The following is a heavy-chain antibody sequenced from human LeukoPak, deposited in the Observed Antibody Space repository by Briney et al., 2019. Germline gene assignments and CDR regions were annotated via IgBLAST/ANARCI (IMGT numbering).Heavy chain of an antibody. CDR1: GGSISSYY. J-gene: IGHJ4*02. CDR3: ARGDDILTVYYGY. V-gene: IGHV4-59*01. D-gene: IGHD3-9*01. CDR2: IYYSGST. Sequence: PETLRLTCTVSGGSISSYYWSWIRQPPGKGLEWIGYIYYSGSTNYNPSLKSRDTISVDTSKNQFSLKLSSVTAADTAVYYCARGDDILTVYYGYWGQGTLFTVSS.